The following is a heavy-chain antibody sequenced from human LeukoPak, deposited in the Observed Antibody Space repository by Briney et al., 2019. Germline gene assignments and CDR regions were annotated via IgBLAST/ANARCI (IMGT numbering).Heavy chain of an antibody. CDR2: IIPIFGTA. D-gene: IGHD1-1*01. CDR1: GGTFSSYA. Sequence: ASVKVSCKASGGTFSSYAISWARQAPGQGLEWMGGIIPIFGTANYAQKFQGRVTITADESTSTAYMELSSLRSEDTAVYYCARDLEDGNWNRPMRHYYMDVWGKGTTVTVTS. V-gene: IGHV1-69*13. J-gene: IGHJ6*03. CDR3: ARDLEDGNWNRPMRHYYMDV.